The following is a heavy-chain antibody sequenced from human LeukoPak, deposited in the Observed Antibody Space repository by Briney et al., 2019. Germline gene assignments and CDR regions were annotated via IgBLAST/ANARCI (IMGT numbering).Heavy chain of an antibody. CDR3: ARKTYDSSGLIPHPGVFDI. J-gene: IGHJ3*02. D-gene: IGHD3-22*01. Sequence: SGTLSLTCAVSGGPISTSNWWSWVRQPPGKGLEWIGEIYHSGSTNYNPSLKSRVTISVDKSKNQFSLNLSSVTAADTAVYYCARKTYDSSGLIPHPGVFDIWGQGTMVTVSS. CDR1: GGPISTSNW. CDR2: IYHSGST. V-gene: IGHV4-4*02.